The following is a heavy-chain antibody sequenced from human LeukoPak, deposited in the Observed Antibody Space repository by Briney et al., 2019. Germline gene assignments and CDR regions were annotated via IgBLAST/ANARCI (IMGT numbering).Heavy chain of an antibody. CDR1: GFTFNSYA. D-gene: IGHD4-17*01. V-gene: IGHV3-23*01. CDR2: ISSSGGST. Sequence: PGGSLRLSCAASGFTFNSYAMSWVRQATGKGLEWVSSISSSGGSTYYVDSVKGRFTISRDNSKNTLYLQMNSLRAEDTAVYYCAESPMTRVTTGGFDFWGQGTLVTVSS. CDR3: AESPMTRVTTGGFDF. J-gene: IGHJ4*02.